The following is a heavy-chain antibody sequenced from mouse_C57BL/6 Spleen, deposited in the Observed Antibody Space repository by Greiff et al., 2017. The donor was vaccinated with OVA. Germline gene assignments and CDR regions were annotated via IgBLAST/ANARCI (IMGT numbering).Heavy chain of an antibody. CDR1: GYTFTSYW. CDR3: RYYGSRGNFDY. Sequence: QVQLKESGTELVKPGASVKLSCKASGYTFTSYWMHWVKQRPGQGLEWIGNINPSNGGTNYNEKFKSKATLTVDKSSSTAYMQLSSLTSEDSAVYYCRYYGSRGNFDYWGQGTTLTVSS. V-gene: IGHV1-53*01. J-gene: IGHJ2*01. CDR2: INPSNGGT. D-gene: IGHD1-1*01.